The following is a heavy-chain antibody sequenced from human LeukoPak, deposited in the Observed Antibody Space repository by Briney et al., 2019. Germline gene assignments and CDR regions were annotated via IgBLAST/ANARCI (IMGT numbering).Heavy chain of an antibody. CDR3: ARDLFRIGKWLAKGLDY. Sequence: ASVKVSCKASGYTFTSYYMHWVRQAPGQGLEWMGIINPSGGSTSYAQKFQGRVTMTTETSTSTAYMELRSLRSDDTAVYYCARDLFRIGKWLAKGLDYWGQGTLVTVSS. CDR2: INPSGGST. V-gene: IGHV1-46*01. CDR1: GYTFTSYY. D-gene: IGHD6-19*01. J-gene: IGHJ4*02.